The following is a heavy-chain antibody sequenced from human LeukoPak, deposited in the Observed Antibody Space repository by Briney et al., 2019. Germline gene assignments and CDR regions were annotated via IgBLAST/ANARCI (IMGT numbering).Heavy chain of an antibody. CDR3: ARGQVKQQLLPRTGSRYYYYYMGV. Sequence: SETLSLTCAVYGGSFSGYYRSWIRQPPGKGLEWIGEINHSGSTNYNPSLKSRVTISVDTSKSQFSLRLSSVTAADTAVYYCARGQVKQQLLPRTGSRYYYYYMGVWGKGTTVTVSS. D-gene: IGHD6-13*01. J-gene: IGHJ6*03. CDR1: GGSFSGYY. CDR2: INHSGST. V-gene: IGHV4-34*01.